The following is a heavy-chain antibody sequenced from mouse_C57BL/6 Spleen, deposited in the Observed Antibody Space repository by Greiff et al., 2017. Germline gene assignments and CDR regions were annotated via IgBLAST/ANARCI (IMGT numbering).Heavy chain of an antibody. Sequence: EVHLVESGGDLVKPGGSLKLSCAASGFTFSSYGMSWVRQTPDKRLEWVATISIGGSYTYYPDSVKGRFTISRDNAKNTLYLQMSSLKSEDTAMYYCARHYYGNYDYYAMDYWGQGTSVTVSS. J-gene: IGHJ4*01. CDR2: ISIGGSYT. D-gene: IGHD2-1*01. V-gene: IGHV5-6*01. CDR3: ARHYYGNYDYYAMDY. CDR1: GFTFSSYG.